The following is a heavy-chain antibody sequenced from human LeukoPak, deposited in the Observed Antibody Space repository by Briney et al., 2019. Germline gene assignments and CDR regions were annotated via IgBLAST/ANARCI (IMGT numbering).Heavy chain of an antibody. V-gene: IGHV4-39*07. CDR1: GGSITSSSYY. Sequence: PSETLSLTCTVSGGSITSSSYYWGWIRQPPGKGLEWIGNIYYSGSTYYNPSLESRVTMSLDTSKNQFSLKLSSVTAADTAVYYCARWGYYYDGSGLDYWGQGTLVTVSS. D-gene: IGHD3-22*01. J-gene: IGHJ4*02. CDR3: ARWGYYYDGSGLDY. CDR2: IYYSGST.